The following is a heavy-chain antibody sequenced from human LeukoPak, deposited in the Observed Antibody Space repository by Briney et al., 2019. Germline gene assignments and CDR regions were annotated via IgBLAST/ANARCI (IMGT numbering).Heavy chain of an antibody. CDR3: ARDEYDSSGYWYGDAFDL. CDR2: IIPILGIA. J-gene: IGHJ3*01. V-gene: IGHV1-69*04. CDR1: GGTFSSYA. D-gene: IGHD3-22*01. Sequence: SVKVSCKASGGTFSSYAISWVRQAPGQGLEWMGRIIPILGIANYAQKFQGRVTITADKSTSTAYMELSSLRSEDTAVYYCARDEYDSSGYWYGDAFDLWGQGTMVTVSS.